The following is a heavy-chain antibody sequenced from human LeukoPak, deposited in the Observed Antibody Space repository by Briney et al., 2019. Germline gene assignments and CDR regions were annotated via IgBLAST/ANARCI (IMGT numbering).Heavy chain of an antibody. CDR1: GLTFSSYS. CDR3: ARGPIPDY. V-gene: IGHV3-21*01. Sequence: PGGSLRLSCAASGLTFSSYSMNWVRQAPGKGLEWVSSINSDSSYIYYADSVKGRFTISRDNAKNLLYLQMNSLRAEDTAVYYCARGPIPDYWGQGTLVTVSS. J-gene: IGHJ4*02. D-gene: IGHD2-2*02. CDR2: INSDSSYI.